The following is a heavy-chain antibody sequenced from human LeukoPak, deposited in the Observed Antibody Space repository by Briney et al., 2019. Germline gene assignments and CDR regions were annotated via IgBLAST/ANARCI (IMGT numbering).Heavy chain of an antibody. D-gene: IGHD2-8*01. J-gene: IGHJ6*03. CDR3: AKVPRMAYCYYMDV. CDR1: GFNFRSYG. CDR2: IQYDGSTK. V-gene: IGHV3-30*02. Sequence: GGSLRLSCAASGFNFRSYGMHWVRHTPGKGLEWVAFIQYDGSTKVYADSVKGRVTISRDNSKNTVHLQMNSLKAEDTAVYYCAKVPRMAYCYYMDVWGKGTTVTASS.